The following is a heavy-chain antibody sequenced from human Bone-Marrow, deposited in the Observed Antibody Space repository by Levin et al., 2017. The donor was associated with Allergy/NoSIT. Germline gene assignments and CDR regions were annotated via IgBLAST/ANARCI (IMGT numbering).Heavy chain of an antibody. CDR1: GFTFSDTW. J-gene: IGHJ4*02. CDR3: ITLHCATAACYY. Sequence: SCAASGFTFSDTWLSWVRQAPGKGLEWVGRIKGKSAGGAIHYAAPVKGRFTISRDDSENTLYLQMNSLKAEDTAVYYCITLHCATAACYYWGQGTLVTVSS. CDR2: IKGKSAGGAI. V-gene: IGHV3-15*06. D-gene: IGHD2-8*01.